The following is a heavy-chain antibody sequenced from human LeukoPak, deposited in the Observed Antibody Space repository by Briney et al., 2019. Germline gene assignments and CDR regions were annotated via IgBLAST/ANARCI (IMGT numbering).Heavy chain of an antibody. V-gene: IGHV4-59*08. CDR2: IYYSGGT. Sequence: SETLSLTCTVSGGSISNYYWSWIRQPPGKRLEWIGYIYYSGGTNYNPSLKSRVTISVDTSKNQFSLKLSSVTAADTAVYYCARLGYYDSSGYFDYWGQGTLVTVSS. J-gene: IGHJ4*02. D-gene: IGHD3-22*01. CDR3: ARLGYYDSSGYFDY. CDR1: GGSISNYY.